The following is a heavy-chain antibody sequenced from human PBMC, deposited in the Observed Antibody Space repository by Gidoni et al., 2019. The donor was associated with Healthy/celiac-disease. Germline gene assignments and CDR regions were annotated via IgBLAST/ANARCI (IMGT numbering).Heavy chain of an antibody. CDR1: GFTFSSYA. CDR2: ISYDGSNK. CDR3: ARPFSSSYSDY. J-gene: IGHJ4*02. D-gene: IGHD6-13*01. V-gene: IGHV3-30*04. Sequence: QVQLVESGGGVVQPGRSLRLPCAASGFTFSSYAMHWVRQAPGKGLEWVAVISYDGSNKYYADSVKGRFTISRDNSKNTLYLQMNSLRAEDTAVYYCARPFSSSYSDYWGQGTLVTVSS.